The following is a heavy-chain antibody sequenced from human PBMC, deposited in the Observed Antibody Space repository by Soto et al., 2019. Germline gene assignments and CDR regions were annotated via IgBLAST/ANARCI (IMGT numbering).Heavy chain of an antibody. CDR2: IKSKTDGGTT. Sequence: EVQLVESGGGLVKPGGSLRLSCAASGFTFSNAWMSWVRQAPGKGLEWVGRIKSKTDGGTTDYAAPVKGRFTISRDDSKNTLYLQMNSLKTEDTAVNYCTTPNAGIAAAGTHYYYYGMDVWGQGTTVTVSS. CDR1: GFTFSNAW. D-gene: IGHD6-13*01. CDR3: TTPNAGIAAAGTHYYYYGMDV. V-gene: IGHV3-15*01. J-gene: IGHJ6*02.